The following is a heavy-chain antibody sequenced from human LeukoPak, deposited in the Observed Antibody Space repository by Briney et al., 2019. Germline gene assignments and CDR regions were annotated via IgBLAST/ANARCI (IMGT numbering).Heavy chain of an antibody. CDR1: GFTFSSYS. V-gene: IGHV3-21*01. Sequence: GGSLRLSCAASGFTFSSYSMNWVRQAPGKGLEWVSSISSSSSYIYYADSVKGRFTISRDNAKNSLYLQMNSLRAEDTAVYYCARPLGYCSSTSCYAGDWGQGTLVTVSS. J-gene: IGHJ4*02. CDR3: ARPLGYCSSTSCYAGD. CDR2: ISSSSSYI. D-gene: IGHD2-2*01.